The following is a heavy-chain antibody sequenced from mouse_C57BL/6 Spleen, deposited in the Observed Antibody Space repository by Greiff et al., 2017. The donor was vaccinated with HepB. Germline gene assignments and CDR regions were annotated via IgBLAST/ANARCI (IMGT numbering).Heavy chain of an antibody. D-gene: IGHD1-1*01. CDR3: ARDYGSSFYAMDY. CDR1: GYTFTDYY. CDR2: IYPGSGNT. Sequence: VQRVESGAELVRPGASVKLSCKASGYTFTDYYINWVKQRPGQGLEWIARIYPGSGNTYYNEKFKGKATLTAEKSSSTAYMQLSSLTSEDSAVYFCARDYGSSFYAMDYWGQGTSVTVSS. V-gene: IGHV1-76*01. J-gene: IGHJ4*01.